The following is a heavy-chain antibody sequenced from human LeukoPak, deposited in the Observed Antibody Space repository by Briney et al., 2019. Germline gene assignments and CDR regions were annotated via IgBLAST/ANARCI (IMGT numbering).Heavy chain of an antibody. J-gene: IGHJ3*02. D-gene: IGHD3-22*01. CDR1: GGSFSGYY. CDR3: ARFKDYHDSSGYYYDAFDI. CDR2: INHSGST. Sequence: SETLSLTCAVYGGSFSGYYWSWIRQPPGKGLEWIGEINHSGSTNYNPSLKSRVTISVDTSKNQFSLKLSSVTAADTAVYYCARFKDYHDSSGYYYDAFDIWGQGTMVTVSS. V-gene: IGHV4-34*01.